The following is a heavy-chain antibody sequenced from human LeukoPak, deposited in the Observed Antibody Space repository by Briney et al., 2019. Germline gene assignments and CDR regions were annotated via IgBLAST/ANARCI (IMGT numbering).Heavy chain of an antibody. D-gene: IGHD3-10*01. CDR1: GGSISSYY. J-gene: IGHJ3*02. CDR2: IYYSGST. Sequence: SETLSLTCTVSGGSISSYYWSWIRQPPGKGLEWIGYIYYSGSTNYNPSLKSRVTISVDTSKNQFSLKLSSVTAADTAVYYCARFGGHHDAFDIWGQGTMVTVSS. CDR3: ARFGGHHDAFDI. V-gene: IGHV4-59*08.